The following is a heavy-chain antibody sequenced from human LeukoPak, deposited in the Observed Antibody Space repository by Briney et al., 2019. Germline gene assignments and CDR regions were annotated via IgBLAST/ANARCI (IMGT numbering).Heavy chain of an antibody. J-gene: IGHJ4*02. CDR1: GFTFSSYA. Sequence: GGSLRLSCAASGFTFSSYAMSWVRQAPGKGLEWVSAISGSGGSTYYADSVKGRFTISRDNSKNTLYLQMNSLRAEDTAVYYCAKHTTIFGVVIIPLRDYFDYWGQGTLVTVSS. CDR2: ISGSGGST. CDR3: AKHTTIFGVVIIPLRDYFDY. V-gene: IGHV3-23*01. D-gene: IGHD3-3*01.